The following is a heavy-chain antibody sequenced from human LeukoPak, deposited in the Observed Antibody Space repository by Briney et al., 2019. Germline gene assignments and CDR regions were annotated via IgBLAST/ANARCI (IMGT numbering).Heavy chain of an antibody. Sequence: ASVKVSCKASGYTFTSHGISWVRQARGQGLEWMGWISTYNGNTNYAQKLQGRVTMTTDTPTSTAYMELRSLRSDDTAVYYCARVAGAYAEYYFDYWGQGTLVTVSS. J-gene: IGHJ4*02. V-gene: IGHV1-18*01. D-gene: IGHD1-26*01. CDR2: ISTYNGNT. CDR3: ARVAGAYAEYYFDY. CDR1: GYTFTSHG.